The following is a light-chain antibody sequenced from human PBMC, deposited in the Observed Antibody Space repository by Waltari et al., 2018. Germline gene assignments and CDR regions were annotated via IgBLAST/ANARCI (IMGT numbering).Light chain of an antibody. J-gene: IGLJ3*02. Sequence: QSALTPPASVSGSPGQSITLSCTGTSSDAGGYNYVPWYQQPPGKAPKPVIFDVTKRPSGVSNRFSGSKSGNTASLTISGLQAEDEADYYCCSYTGSSTRVFGGGTKLTVL. V-gene: IGLV2-14*01. CDR2: DVT. CDR1: SSDAGGYNY. CDR3: CSYTGSSTRV.